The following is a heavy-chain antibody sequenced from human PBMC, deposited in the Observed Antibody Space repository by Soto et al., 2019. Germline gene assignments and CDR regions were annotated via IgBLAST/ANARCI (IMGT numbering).Heavy chain of an antibody. Sequence: QVQLQESGPGLVKPSQTLSLTCSVSGGSISSGGYYWSWIRQHPGKGLEWIGYIYYDGSTYYNPSLKRRITMSVDTSENQVSLKLSSVTGADTAIYYCARDDCGGGGCLTSWGQGTLVTISS. V-gene: IGHV4-31*03. CDR1: GGSISSGGYY. J-gene: IGHJ5*02. CDR2: IYYDGST. D-gene: IGHD2-15*01. CDR3: ARDDCGGGGCLTS.